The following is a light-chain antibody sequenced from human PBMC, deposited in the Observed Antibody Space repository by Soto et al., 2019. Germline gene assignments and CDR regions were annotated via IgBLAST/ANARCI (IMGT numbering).Light chain of an antibody. CDR2: EVS. V-gene: IGLV2-14*01. J-gene: IGLJ3*02. CDR3: SSYTSSNSWV. Sequence: QSVLTQPASVSGSPGQSITISCTGTSSDVGGYNYVSWHQQHPGKAPKLMIYEVSNRPSGVSNRFSGSKSGNTASLTISGLQAEDEADYYCSSYTSSNSWVFGGGTQLTVL. CDR1: SSDVGGYNY.